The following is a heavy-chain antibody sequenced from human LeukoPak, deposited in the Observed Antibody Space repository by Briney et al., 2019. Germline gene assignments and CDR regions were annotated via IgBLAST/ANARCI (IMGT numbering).Heavy chain of an antibody. Sequence: ASVKVSCKASGYTFTDYYLHWVRQAPGQGLECVGWINPTSGRTNYAQKFHDRVTLARDTSNNTSYMELTRLTSDDTAFYFCAREFRTTTWSYDAFDLWGQGTMVTVSS. V-gene: IGHV1-2*02. CDR2: INPTSGRT. CDR1: GYTFTDYY. D-gene: IGHD1/OR15-1a*01. J-gene: IGHJ3*01. CDR3: AREFRTTTWSYDAFDL.